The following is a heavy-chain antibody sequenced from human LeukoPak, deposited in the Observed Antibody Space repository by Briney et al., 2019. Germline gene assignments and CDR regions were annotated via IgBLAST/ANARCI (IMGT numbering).Heavy chain of an antibody. CDR2: IKQDGSEK. Sequence: PGGSLRLSCAASGFTFSSYWMSWVRQAPGKGLEWVANIKQDGSEKYYVDSVKGRFTISRDNAKNSLYLQMNSLRVEDMALYYCAKGPSIVGAQFDYWGQGTLVTVSS. CDR1: GFTFSSYW. D-gene: IGHD1-26*01. J-gene: IGHJ4*02. CDR3: AKGPSIVGAQFDY. V-gene: IGHV3-7*03.